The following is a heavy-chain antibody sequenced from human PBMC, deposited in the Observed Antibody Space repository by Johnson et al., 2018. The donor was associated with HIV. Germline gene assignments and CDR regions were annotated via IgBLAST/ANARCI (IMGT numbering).Heavy chain of an antibody. Sequence: QLVESGGGVVQPGRSLRLSCAASGFTFDDYAMHWVRQAPGKGLEWVSAISGSGGSTYYADSVKGRFTISRDNAKNTLYLQMDSLGAEDTAVYYCARVQLLADDVFNIWGQGTMVTVSS. V-gene: IGHV3-9*01. CDR3: ARVQLLADDVFNI. CDR2: ISGSGGST. J-gene: IGHJ3*02. CDR1: GFTFDDYA. D-gene: IGHD3-10*01.